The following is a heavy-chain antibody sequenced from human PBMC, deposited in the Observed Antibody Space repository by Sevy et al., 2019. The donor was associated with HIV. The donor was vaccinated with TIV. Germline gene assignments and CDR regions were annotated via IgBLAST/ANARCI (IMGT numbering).Heavy chain of an antibody. Sequence: SETLSLTCTVSGDSISSSNFYWGWIRQPPGKGLEWIGGIYYSGSTHYNPSLKSRVTISVDTSKDQFSLKLRSVTAADTAVYYCARLFDDSSGPPSDYWGQGTLVTVSS. CDR1: GDSISSSNFY. CDR3: ARLFDDSSGPPSDY. J-gene: IGHJ4*02. CDR2: IYYSGST. V-gene: IGHV4-39*01. D-gene: IGHD3-22*01.